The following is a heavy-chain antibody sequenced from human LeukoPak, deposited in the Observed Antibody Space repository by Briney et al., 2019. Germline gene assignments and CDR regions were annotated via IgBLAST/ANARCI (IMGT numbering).Heavy chain of an antibody. Sequence: PSETLSLTCAVSGGSISSGGYSWSWIRQPPGKGLEWIGYIYHSGSTSYNPSLKSRVTISVDTSKNQFSLKLSSVTAADTAVYYCAREMGASWTRYYYYMDVWGKGTTVTVSS. CDR3: AREMGASWTRYYYYMDV. CDR2: IYHSGST. J-gene: IGHJ6*03. V-gene: IGHV4-30-2*01. D-gene: IGHD1-26*01. CDR1: GGSISSGGYS.